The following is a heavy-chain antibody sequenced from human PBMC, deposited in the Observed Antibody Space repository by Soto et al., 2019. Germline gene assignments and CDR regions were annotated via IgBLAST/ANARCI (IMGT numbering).Heavy chain of an antibody. Sequence: GGSLRLSCAASGFTFSSYSMNWVRQAPGKGLEWVSYISSSSSTIYYADSVKGRFTISRDNAKNSLYLQMNSLRAEDTAVYYCARACSSTSCYAAYYYMDVWGKGNTVTVSS. CDR3: ARACSSTSCYAAYYYMDV. V-gene: IGHV3-48*01. D-gene: IGHD2-2*01. CDR1: GFTFSSYS. J-gene: IGHJ6*03. CDR2: ISSSSSTI.